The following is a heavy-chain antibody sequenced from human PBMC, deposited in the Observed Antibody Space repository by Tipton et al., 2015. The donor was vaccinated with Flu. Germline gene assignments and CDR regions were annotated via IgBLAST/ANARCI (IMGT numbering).Heavy chain of an antibody. CDR2: ISTFNSV. V-gene: IGHV3-48*03. Sequence: SLRLSCAASGFAFRSYEMNWVRQAPGKGLEWIAHISTFNSVHYADSVKGRFTISRDNAKNSLYLQMNSLRAEDTALYYCAVSLSGYHDVANWGQGTLVTVSS. J-gene: IGHJ4*02. CDR3: AVSLSGYHDVAN. CDR1: GFAFRSYE. D-gene: IGHD3-22*01.